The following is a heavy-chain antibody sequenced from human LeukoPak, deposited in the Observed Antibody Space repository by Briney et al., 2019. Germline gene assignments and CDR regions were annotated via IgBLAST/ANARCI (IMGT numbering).Heavy chain of an antibody. Sequence: PGRSLRLTCAASGFTFDDYAMHWVRQAPGKGLEWVSGISWNSDSIGYADSVKGRFTISRDNTKSSLYLQMNSLRAEDTALYYCAKDIATICGSGPLDWGQGTLVTVSS. V-gene: IGHV3-9*01. CDR1: GFTFDDYA. CDR3: AKDIATICGSGPLD. CDR2: ISWNSDSI. D-gene: IGHD3-10*01. J-gene: IGHJ4*02.